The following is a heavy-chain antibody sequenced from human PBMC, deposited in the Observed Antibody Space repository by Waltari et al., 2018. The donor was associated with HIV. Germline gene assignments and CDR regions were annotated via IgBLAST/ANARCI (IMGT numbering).Heavy chain of an antibody. CDR3: ASTEEETAMVRFFDY. CDR2: MYSSGST. Sequence: QVQLQESGPGLVKASQTLSLTCTVSGGSVSRSTFYWTWIRPPAGKGLEWIGHMYSSGSTKYNPSLKSRVTISGDTSKNQFSLNLSSVSAADTAVYYCASTEEETAMVRFFDYWGRGTLVTVAP. J-gene: IGHJ4*02. D-gene: IGHD5-18*01. V-gene: IGHV4-61*02. CDR1: GGSVSRSTFY.